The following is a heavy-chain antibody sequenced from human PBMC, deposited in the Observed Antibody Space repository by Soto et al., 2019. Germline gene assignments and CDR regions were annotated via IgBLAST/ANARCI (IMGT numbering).Heavy chain of an antibody. CDR3: ARHPPRVTMVRGATLRYYYGMDV. Sequence: ESLKISCKGSGYSFTSYWIGWVRQMPGKGLEWMGIIYPGDSDTRYSPSFQGQVTISADKSISTAYLQWSSLKASDTAMYYCARHPPRVTMVRGATLRYYYGMDVWGQGTTVTVSS. CDR1: GYSFTSYW. V-gene: IGHV5-51*01. D-gene: IGHD3-10*01. J-gene: IGHJ6*02. CDR2: IYPGDSDT.